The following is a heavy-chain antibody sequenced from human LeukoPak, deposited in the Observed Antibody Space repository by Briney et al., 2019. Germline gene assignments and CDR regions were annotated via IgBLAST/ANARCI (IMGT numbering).Heavy chain of an antibody. D-gene: IGHD6-19*01. CDR2: ISSSSSYI. J-gene: IGHJ3*02. CDR1: GFTFSSYS. V-gene: IGHV3-21*01. Sequence: PGGSLRLSCAASGFTFSSYSMNWVRQAPGKGLEWVSSISSSSSYIYYADSAKGRFTISRDNAKNSLYLQMNSLRAEDTAVYYCASIGWFGAFDIWGQGTMVTVSS. CDR3: ASIGWFGAFDI.